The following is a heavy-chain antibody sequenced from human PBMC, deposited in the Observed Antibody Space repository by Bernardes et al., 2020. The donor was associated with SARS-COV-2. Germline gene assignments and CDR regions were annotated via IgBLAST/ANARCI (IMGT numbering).Heavy chain of an antibody. J-gene: IGHJ6*02. CDR2: ISTSGRTI. CDR1: GFTFSDYY. D-gene: IGHD6-13*01. V-gene: IGHV3-11*04. CDR3: VLAVAGRAELPYGMDV. Sequence: GGSLRLSCVASGFTFSDYYMSWVRQAPGKGLEWVSFISTSGRTIYDADSVKGRFTISRDNTENSLYLQMNSLRVEDTAVYYCVLAVAGRAELPYGMDVWGQGTTVTVSS.